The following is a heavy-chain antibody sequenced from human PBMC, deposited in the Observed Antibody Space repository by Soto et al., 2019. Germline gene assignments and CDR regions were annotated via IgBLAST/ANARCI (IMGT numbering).Heavy chain of an antibody. J-gene: IGHJ1*01. D-gene: IGHD6-13*01. Sequence: GGSLRLSCEASGFTFSSYAMSWVRQAPGKGLEWVSGISGGGSTTYYADSVKGRFTISRDDSKNTLYLQVNSLRAEDTAVYYCARDQAAGGTISRYFQDWGQGTLVTVSS. CDR2: ISGGGSTT. CDR1: GFTFSSYA. V-gene: IGHV3-23*01. CDR3: ARDQAAGGTISRYFQD.